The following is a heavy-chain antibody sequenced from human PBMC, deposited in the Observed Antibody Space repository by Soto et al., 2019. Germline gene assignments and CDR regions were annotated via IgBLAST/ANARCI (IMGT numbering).Heavy chain of an antibody. Sequence: SQTLSLTCAVSGDSVSSNNIAWNWLRQSPWRGVEWLGRTYYRSKWYNEYAVSVRSRITINLDTSKNQFSLQLNSVTPEDTAVYYCAGGWWSTFDYWGQGAQVTVSS. D-gene: IGHD2-15*01. CDR1: GDSVSSNNIA. J-gene: IGHJ4*02. CDR3: AGGWWSTFDY. V-gene: IGHV6-1*01. CDR2: TYYRSKWYN.